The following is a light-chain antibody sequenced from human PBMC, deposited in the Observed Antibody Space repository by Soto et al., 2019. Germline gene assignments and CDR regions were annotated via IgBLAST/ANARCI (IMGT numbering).Light chain of an antibody. CDR1: QSVSSYY. J-gene: IGKJ3*01. Sequence: ETVLTQSPATLSLSPGEGATLSCGASQSVSSYYLAWYQQKPGLAPRLLIYDASSRATGIPDRFSGSGSGTDFTLTISRLEPDDFAVYYCQQYGNSPVTFGPGTKVDIK. CDR2: DAS. V-gene: IGKV3D-20*01. CDR3: QQYGNSPVT.